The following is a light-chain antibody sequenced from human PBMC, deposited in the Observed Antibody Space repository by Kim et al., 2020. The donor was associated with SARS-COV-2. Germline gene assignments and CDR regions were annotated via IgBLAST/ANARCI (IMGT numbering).Light chain of an antibody. CDR3: CSYAGSRTLV. CDR2: EVT. J-gene: IGLJ2*01. V-gene: IGLV2-23*02. Sequence: GQSITISCTGTSSDVGSFKLVSWYQHHPGKAPKLIISEVTKRPSGVSHRFSGSKSDNTASLTISGLQAEDEADYYCCSYAGSRTLVFGGGTQLTVL. CDR1: SSDVGSFKL.